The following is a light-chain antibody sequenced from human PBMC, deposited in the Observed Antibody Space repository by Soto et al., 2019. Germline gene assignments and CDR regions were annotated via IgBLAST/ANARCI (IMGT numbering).Light chain of an antibody. Sequence: QSVLTQPLSASGSPGQSVTISCTGTSSDVGGYIFVSWYQQHPGKAPKLMIYDVNKRPPGVPDRFSGSKSDNTASLTVSGLKADDEDDYYCVSYAGGTYVFGTGTKVTV. CDR3: VSYAGGTYV. CDR2: DVN. CDR1: SSDVGGYIF. V-gene: IGLV2-8*01. J-gene: IGLJ1*01.